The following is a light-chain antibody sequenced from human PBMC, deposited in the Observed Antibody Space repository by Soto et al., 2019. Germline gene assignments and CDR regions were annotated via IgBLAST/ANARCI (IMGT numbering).Light chain of an antibody. V-gene: IGKV1-6*01. CDR2: AAS. Sequence: AIQMTQSPSSLSASVGDRVTITCRASQGIRNDLGWYQQKPGKAPKLLIYAASSLQSGVPSRFSGSGSGTDFTLTISSLQSDDFATYYCQHYYGYSWTFGQGTKVDI. J-gene: IGKJ1*01. CDR1: QGIRND. CDR3: QHYYGYSWT.